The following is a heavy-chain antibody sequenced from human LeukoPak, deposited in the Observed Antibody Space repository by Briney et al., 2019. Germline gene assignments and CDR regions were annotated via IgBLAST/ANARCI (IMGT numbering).Heavy chain of an antibody. CDR2: INRDASSI. D-gene: IGHD7-27*01. Sequence: GGSLRPSCATSGFTFSTYWMHWVRQAPGKGLVWVSRINRDASSIAYADSVQGRFTISRDNAKNTLYLQMNSLRAEDTAVYFCARDLGTNDAFDIWGQGTMLTVPS. V-gene: IGHV3-74*01. J-gene: IGHJ3*02. CDR1: GFTFSTYW. CDR3: ARDLGTNDAFDI.